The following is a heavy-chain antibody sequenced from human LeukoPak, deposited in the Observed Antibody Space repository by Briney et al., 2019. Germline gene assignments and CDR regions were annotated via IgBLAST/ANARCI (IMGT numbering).Heavy chain of an antibody. D-gene: IGHD3-3*01. Sequence: ASVKVSCKTSGYTFSSNGITWVRQAPGQGLEWMGWISPVKGETKYAQKLQGRVAMTTDPSTITAYMELRSLRADDTAVYYCARVRTRVFGAYYYTDVWGKGTPVTVSS. CDR1: GYTFSSNG. CDR3: ARVRTRVFGAYYYTDV. V-gene: IGHV1-18*01. CDR2: ISPVKGET. J-gene: IGHJ6*03.